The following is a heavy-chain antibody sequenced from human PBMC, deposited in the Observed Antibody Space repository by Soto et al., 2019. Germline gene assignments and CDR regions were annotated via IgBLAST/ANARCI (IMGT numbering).Heavy chain of an antibody. Sequence: QVQLVQSGAEVKKPGASVKVSCKASGYTFTSYYMHWVRQAPGQGLEWMGIINPSGGSTSYAQKFQGRVTMTRDTSTTTVYMELSSLRSTDTAVYYCSRASRDGGGFDYWGQGTLFTVSS. CDR1: GYTFTSYY. V-gene: IGHV1-46*01. CDR2: INPSGGST. J-gene: IGHJ4*02. CDR3: SRASRDGGGFDY. D-gene: IGHD3-16*01.